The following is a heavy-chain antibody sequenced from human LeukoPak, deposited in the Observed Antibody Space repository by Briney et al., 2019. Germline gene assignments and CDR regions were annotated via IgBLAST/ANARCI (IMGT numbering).Heavy chain of an antibody. CDR1: GFTFSSYA. V-gene: IGHV3-30*02. CDR2: IRYDGSNK. J-gene: IGHJ6*03. Sequence: GGSLRLSCAASGFTFSSYAMHWVRQAPGKGLGWVAFIRYDGSNKYYADSVKGRFTISRDNSKNTLYLQMNSLRAEDTAVYYCAKAKGRQPLHYMDVWGKGTTVTISS. CDR3: AKAKGRQPLHYMDV. D-gene: IGHD1-1*01.